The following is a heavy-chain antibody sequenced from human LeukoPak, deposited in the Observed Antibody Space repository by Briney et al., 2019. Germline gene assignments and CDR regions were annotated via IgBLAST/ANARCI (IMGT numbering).Heavy chain of an antibody. CDR3: AITPLGYCSSTSCYRARPYYGMDV. V-gene: IGHV3-23*01. D-gene: IGHD2-2*02. CDR1: GFTFSSYA. CDR2: ISGSGGST. J-gene: IGHJ6*02. Sequence: GGSLRLSCAASGFTFSSYAMSWVRQAPGKGLEWVSAISGSGGSTYYADSVKGRFAISRDNSKNTLYLQMNSLRAEDTAVYYCAITPLGYCSSTSCYRARPYYGMDVWGQGTTVTVSS.